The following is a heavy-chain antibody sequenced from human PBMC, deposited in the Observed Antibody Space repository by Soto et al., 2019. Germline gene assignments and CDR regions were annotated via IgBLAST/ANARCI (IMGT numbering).Heavy chain of an antibody. D-gene: IGHD3-22*01. CDR3: ARHWRGAAYYCDSSGYYWRWFDP. J-gene: IGHJ5*02. CDR2: IYYSGST. CDR1: GGSISSSSYY. Sequence: SETLSLTCTVSGGSISSSSYYWGWIRQPPGKGLEWIGSIYYSGSTYYNPSLKSRVTISVDTSKNQFSLKLSSVTAADTAVYYCARHWRGAAYYCDSSGYYWRWFDPWGQGTLVTVSS. V-gene: IGHV4-39*01.